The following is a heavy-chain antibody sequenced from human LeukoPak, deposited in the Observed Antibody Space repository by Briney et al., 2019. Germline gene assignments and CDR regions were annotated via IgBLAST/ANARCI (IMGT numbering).Heavy chain of an antibody. V-gene: IGHV4-39*07. CDR3: ARVGCSGGSCYRLRYYMDV. D-gene: IGHD2-15*01. J-gene: IGHJ6*03. Sequence: SETLSLTCSVSGDSITGYYWGWIRQPPGKGLEWIGNIYYTGNTYYNSSLKNRVTISLDTSKNQFSLKVISMTAADTAVYYCARVGCSGGSCYRLRYYMDVWGKGTTVTVSS. CDR2: IYYTGNT. CDR1: GDSITGYY.